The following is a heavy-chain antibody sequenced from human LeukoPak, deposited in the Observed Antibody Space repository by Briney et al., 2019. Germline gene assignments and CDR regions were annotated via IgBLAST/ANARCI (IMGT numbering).Heavy chain of an antibody. J-gene: IGHJ3*02. CDR2: TIPFLGAT. V-gene: IGHV1-69*05. CDR3: ARDKNLGDCGSRSCYGVWPFDI. D-gene: IGHD2-2*01. Sequence: SVKVSCKASGGTFSSDPITWVRQAPGQGLEWMGGTIPFLGATTYAQRFQGRISITTDESTTTASMELSSLRSEDTAVYYCARDKNLGDCGSRSCYGVWPFDIWGQGTMVTVSS. CDR1: GGTFSSDP.